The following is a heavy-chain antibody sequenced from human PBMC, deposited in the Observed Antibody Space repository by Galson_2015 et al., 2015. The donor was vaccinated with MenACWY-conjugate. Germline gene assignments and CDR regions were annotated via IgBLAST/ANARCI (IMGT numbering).Heavy chain of an antibody. CDR2: IIPIFGAA. CDR1: GGTFSSYG. D-gene: IGHD6-13*01. CDR3: ARDGHSSTWNQYNWFDP. V-gene: IGHV1-69*13. J-gene: IGHJ5*02. Sequence: SVKVSCKASGGTFSSYGISWVRQAPGQGPEWMGAIIPIFGAANYAQRFQGRVTMTADESTTTAYMELSSLRSEDTAVYCCARDGHSSTWNQYNWFDPWGQGTLVTVSS.